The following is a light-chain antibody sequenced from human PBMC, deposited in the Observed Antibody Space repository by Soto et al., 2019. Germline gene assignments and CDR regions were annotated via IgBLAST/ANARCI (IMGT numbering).Light chain of an antibody. CDR1: QGIRVD. CDR2: AAP. J-gene: IGKJ1*01. Sequence: DIQMTQSPSSLSASVGDRVTITCRASQGIRVDLAWYQLKPGKAPKRLIYAAPSLQSGVPSRFSGSGSGTEFTLTISSLQPEDFATYYCLQHNNYPRTFGQGTKVEI. V-gene: IGKV1-17*01. CDR3: LQHNNYPRT.